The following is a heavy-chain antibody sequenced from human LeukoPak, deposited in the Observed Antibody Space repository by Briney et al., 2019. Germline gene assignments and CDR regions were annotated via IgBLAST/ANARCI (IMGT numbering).Heavy chain of an antibody. Sequence: GGSLRLSCAASGFTFDDYAMHWVRQAPGKGLEWVSLISGDGGSTYYADSVRGRFTISRDNSKNSLYLQMDSLRTEDTAFYYCAKEIGTLGTNAFDIWGQGTMVTVSS. J-gene: IGHJ3*02. CDR2: ISGDGGST. V-gene: IGHV3-43*02. D-gene: IGHD1-1*01. CDR3: AKEIGTLGTNAFDI. CDR1: GFTFDDYA.